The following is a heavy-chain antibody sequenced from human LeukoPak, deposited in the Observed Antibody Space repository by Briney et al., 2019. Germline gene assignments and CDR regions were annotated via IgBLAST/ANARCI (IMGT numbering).Heavy chain of an antibody. J-gene: IGHJ4*02. D-gene: IGHD3-22*01. CDR3: ARVQRDYYDSSRRYFDY. Sequence: SETLFLTCTVSGGSISSGDYYWSWIRQHPGKGLEWIGYIYYSGSTYYNPSLKSRVTISVDTSKNQFSLKLSSVTAADTAVYYCARVQRDYYDSSRRYFDYWGQGTLVTVSS. CDR2: IYYSGST. CDR1: GGSISSGDYY. V-gene: IGHV4-31*03.